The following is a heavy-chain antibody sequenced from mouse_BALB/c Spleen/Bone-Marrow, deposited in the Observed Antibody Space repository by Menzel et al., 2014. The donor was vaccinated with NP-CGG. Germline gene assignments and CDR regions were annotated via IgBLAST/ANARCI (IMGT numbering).Heavy chain of an antibody. CDR3: AKDKGRVFFDY. CDR1: GFTFTDYY. CDR2: ITNKANGYTT. Sequence: EVQGVESGGGLVQPGGSLRLSCGTSGFTFTDYYMNWVRQPPGKALEWLGFITNKANGYTTEYSAFVKSRFTISRDNSQNLLYLQMNPLRVDDSATYYCAKDKGRVFFDYWGQGTTLTVSS. J-gene: IGHJ2*01. V-gene: IGHV7-3*02.